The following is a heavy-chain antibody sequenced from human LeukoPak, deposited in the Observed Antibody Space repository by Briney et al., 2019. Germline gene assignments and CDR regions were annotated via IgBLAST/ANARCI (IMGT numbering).Heavy chain of an antibody. CDR1: GFSVSSNY. J-gene: IGHJ4*02. Sequence: GGSLRLSCAASGFSVSSNYMSWVRQAPGQGLEWVSAIYSGGSTYYADSVKGRFTISRHNSENTLCLQMNSLRAEDTAVYYCARSDSSGYMFFDYWGQGTLVTVSS. V-gene: IGHV3-53*04. CDR3: ARSDSSGYMFFDY. CDR2: IYSGGST. D-gene: IGHD3-22*01.